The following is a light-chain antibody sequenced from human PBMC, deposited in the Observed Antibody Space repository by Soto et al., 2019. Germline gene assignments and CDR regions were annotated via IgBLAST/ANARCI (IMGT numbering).Light chain of an antibody. J-gene: IGKJ2*01. CDR3: QQYGTSPYT. CDR2: DAS. V-gene: IGKV3D-20*01. CDR1: QSVVGRY. Sequence: EIVLTQSPATLSLSPGERATLSCGASQSVVGRYIAWYQQKPGLAPRLLIYDASSRATGIPDRFSGSGSGTDFSLTVSRLEPVDFAVYYCQQYGTSPYTFIQRTNLEI.